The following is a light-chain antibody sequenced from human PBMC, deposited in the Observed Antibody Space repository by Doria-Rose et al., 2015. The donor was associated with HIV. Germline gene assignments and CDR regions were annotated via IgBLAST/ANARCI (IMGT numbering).Light chain of an antibody. J-gene: IGKJ3*01. CDR1: QNIGTS. V-gene: IGKV1-39*01. CDR3: QQSHTTLFT. Sequence: DIQVTQSPSSLSTSVGGRVTITCRASQNIGTSLNWYQQRPGRAPKLLIYASSSLQSGVPSRFSGSGSGTDFTLSISSLQPEDFATYYCQQSHTTLFTFGPGTRVDIK. CDR2: ASS.